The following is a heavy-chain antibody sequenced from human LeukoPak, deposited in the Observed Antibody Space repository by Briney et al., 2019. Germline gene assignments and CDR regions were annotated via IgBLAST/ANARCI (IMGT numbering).Heavy chain of an antibody. V-gene: IGHV3-53*01. J-gene: IGHJ4*02. CDR2: IYSGGGT. CDR3: ARDQGDGYTSTYFDY. D-gene: IGHD5-24*01. Sequence: GGSLRLSCAASGFTVSSNYMSWVRQAPGEGLEWVSVIYSGGGTYYADSVKGRFTISRDNSKNTLYLQMNSLRAEDTAVYYCARDQGDGYTSTYFDYWGQGTLVTVSS. CDR1: GFTVSSNY.